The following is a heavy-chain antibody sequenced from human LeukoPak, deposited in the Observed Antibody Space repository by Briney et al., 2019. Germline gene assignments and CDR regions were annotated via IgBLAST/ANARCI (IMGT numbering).Heavy chain of an antibody. Sequence: GGSLRLSCAASGFSFSSYWMTWVRQAPGGGLEWLANIRQDGNEMYYVDSVKGRFTISRDNAKNSLYLQMNSLRPEDTAIYYCASAKVQLGERAYNWFDPWGQGTLVTVSS. J-gene: IGHJ5*02. CDR2: IRQDGNEM. CDR1: GFSFSSYW. D-gene: IGHD1-1*01. V-gene: IGHV3-7*01. CDR3: ASAKVQLGERAYNWFDP.